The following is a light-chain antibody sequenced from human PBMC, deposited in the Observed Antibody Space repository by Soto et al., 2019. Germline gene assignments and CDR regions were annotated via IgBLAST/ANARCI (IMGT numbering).Light chain of an antibody. Sequence: EIVLTQSPGTLSLPPGERATLSCRASQSVSSSFLAWYQQKPGQAPRLLIYGASTRATGIPARFSGSGSGTEFTLTISSLQSEDFAVYYCQQYNKWPPETFGPGTKVDIK. CDR2: GAS. V-gene: IGKV3-15*01. J-gene: IGKJ3*01. CDR1: QSVSSS. CDR3: QQYNKWPPET.